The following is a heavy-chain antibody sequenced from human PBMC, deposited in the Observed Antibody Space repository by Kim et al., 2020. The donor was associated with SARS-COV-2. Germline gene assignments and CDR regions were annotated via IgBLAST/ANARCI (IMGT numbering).Heavy chain of an antibody. Sequence: YADSVKGRFTISRDNSKNTLYLQMNSLRAEDTAVYYCAKSGSGSYFAPFDYWGQGTLVTVSS. V-gene: IGHV3-30*02. CDR3: AKSGSGSYFAPFDY. J-gene: IGHJ4*02. D-gene: IGHD1-26*01.